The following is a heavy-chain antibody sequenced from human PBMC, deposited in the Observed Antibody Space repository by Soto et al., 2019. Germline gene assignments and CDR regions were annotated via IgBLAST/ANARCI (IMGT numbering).Heavy chain of an antibody. D-gene: IGHD6-13*01. V-gene: IGHV3-30-3*01. CDR1: GFTFSSYA. J-gene: IGHJ4*02. CDR3: ATPIAAAGNFNDY. CDR2: ISYDGSNK. Sequence: QVQLVESGGGVVQPGRSLRLSCAASGFTFSSYAMHWVRQAPGKGLEWVAVISYDGSNKYYADSVKGRFTISRDNSKNTLYLQMNSLRAEDTGVYYCATPIAAAGNFNDYWGQGTLVTVSS.